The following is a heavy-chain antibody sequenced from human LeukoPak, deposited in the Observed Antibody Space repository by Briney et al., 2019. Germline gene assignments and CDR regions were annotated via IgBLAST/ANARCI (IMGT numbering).Heavy chain of an antibody. D-gene: IGHD6-13*01. Sequence: GGSLRLSCAASGFTFSSYWMSWVRQAPGKGLEWVANIKQDGSEKYYVDSVKGRFTISRDNAKNTLYLQMNSLRAEDTAVYYCAKKQLTSYQTSTPPYYFDYWGQGTLVTVSS. CDR3: AKKQLTSYQTSTPPYYFDY. CDR2: IKQDGSEK. CDR1: GFTFSSYW. V-gene: IGHV3-7*01. J-gene: IGHJ4*02.